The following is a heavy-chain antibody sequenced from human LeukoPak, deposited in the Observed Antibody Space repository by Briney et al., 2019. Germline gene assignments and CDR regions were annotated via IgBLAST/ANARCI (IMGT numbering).Heavy chain of an antibody. Sequence: PGGSLRLSCAASGFTVSSNYMSWVRQAPGKGLEWVSVIYSGGSTYYADSVKGRFTISRDNSKNTLYLQMNSLRAEDTAVYYCARRQTYYYDSSGYYSTDYFDYWGQGTLVTVSS. D-gene: IGHD3-22*01. CDR1: GFTVSSNY. CDR3: ARRQTYYYDSSGYYSTDYFDY. J-gene: IGHJ4*02. V-gene: IGHV3-66*04. CDR2: IYSGGST.